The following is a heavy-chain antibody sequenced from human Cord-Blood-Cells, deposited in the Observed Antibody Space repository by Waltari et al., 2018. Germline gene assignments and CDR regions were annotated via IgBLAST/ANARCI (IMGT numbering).Heavy chain of an antibody. J-gene: IGHJ4*02. CDR1: GFTFSSYG. CDR3: AREDVVVPAAYDY. D-gene: IGHD2-2*01. V-gene: IGHV3-33*01. CDR2: IWYDGSNK. Sequence: QVQLVESGGGVVQPGRPLRLSCAASGFTFSSYGMHWVRQAPGKGLEWVAVIWYDGSNKYYADSVKGRFTISRDNSKNTLYLQMNSLRAEDTAVYYCAREDVVVPAAYDYWGQGTLVTVSS.